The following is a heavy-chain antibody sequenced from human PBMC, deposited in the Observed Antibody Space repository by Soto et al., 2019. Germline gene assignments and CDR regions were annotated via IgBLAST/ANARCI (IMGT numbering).Heavy chain of an antibody. V-gene: IGHV1-3*01. Sequence: ASVKVSCKASGYTFTSYAMHWVRQAPGQRLEWMGWINAGNGNTKYSQKFQGRVTITRDTSASTAYMELSSLRSEDTAVYYCARGIVVVPAVNNWSDPWGQGTLVTVSS. J-gene: IGHJ5*02. CDR1: GYTFTSYA. CDR2: INAGNGNT. D-gene: IGHD2-2*01. CDR3: ARGIVVVPAVNNWSDP.